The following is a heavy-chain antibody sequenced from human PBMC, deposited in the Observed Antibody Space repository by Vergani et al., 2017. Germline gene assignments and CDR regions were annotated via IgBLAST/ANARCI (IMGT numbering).Heavy chain of an antibody. CDR1: GFTFSSYA. CDR3: AKEVYQLLLMGYFDY. Sequence: EVQLLESGGGLVQPGGSLRLSCAASGFTFSSYAMSWVRKAPGKGREWVSAISGSGGSTYYADSVEGRFTISRDTYKNTLYLQMNSLRAEDTAVYYCAKEVYQLLLMGYFDYWGQGTLVTVSS. J-gene: IGHJ4*02. CDR2: ISGSGGST. D-gene: IGHD2-2*01. V-gene: IGHV3-23*01.